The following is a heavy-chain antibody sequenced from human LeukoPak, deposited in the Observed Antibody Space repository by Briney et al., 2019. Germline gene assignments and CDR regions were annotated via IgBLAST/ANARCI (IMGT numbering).Heavy chain of an antibody. CDR2: MHYSEST. V-gene: IGHV4-59*08. J-gene: IGHJ3*02. D-gene: IGHD3-10*01. Sequence: PSETLSLTCTVSGGSIRSYYWGWIRQPPGKGLEWIGYMHYSESTKYNPSLKSRVTMSVDTSKNQFSLKLSSVTAADTAVYYCASRSGSFSDALDIWGQGTLVTVSS. CDR3: ASRSGSFSDALDI. CDR1: GGSIRSYY.